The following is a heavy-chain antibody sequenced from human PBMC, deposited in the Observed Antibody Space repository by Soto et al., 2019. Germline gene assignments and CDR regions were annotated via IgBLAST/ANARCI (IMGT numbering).Heavy chain of an antibody. CDR3: AASGGPEGDWFDP. D-gene: IGHD2-8*02. CDR1: GGSIRRRGYY. CDR2: VYYRGTT. J-gene: IGHJ5*02. V-gene: IGHV4-31*03. Sequence: PSETLSLTCTVTGGSIRRRGYYWSWIRQRPGEGLEWIGFVYYRGTTDYNPSLRSRLTISADTSRNQFYLDVTSVTVADTAVYYCAASGGPEGDWFDPWGQGSLVTVSS.